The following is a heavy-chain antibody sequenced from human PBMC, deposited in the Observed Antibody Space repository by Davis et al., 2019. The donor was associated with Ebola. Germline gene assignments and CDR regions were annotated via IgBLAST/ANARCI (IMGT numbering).Heavy chain of an antibody. D-gene: IGHD3-22*01. V-gene: IGHV4-59*12. CDR2: IYYSGST. CDR3: ARDLAYYYDSSGYGVADAFDI. J-gene: IGHJ3*02. CDR1: GGSISSYY. Sequence: MPSETLSLTCTVSGGSISSYYWSWIRQPPGKGLEWIGYIYYSGSTYYNPSLKSRVTISVDTSKNQFSLKLSSVTAADTAVYYCARDLAYYYDSSGYGVADAFDIWGQGTMVTVSS.